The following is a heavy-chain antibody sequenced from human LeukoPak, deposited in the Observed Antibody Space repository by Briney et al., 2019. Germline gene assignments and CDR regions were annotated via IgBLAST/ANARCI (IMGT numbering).Heavy chain of an antibody. J-gene: IGHJ4*02. CDR3: VRGRTVYRSSPQGEDY. V-gene: IGHV4-31*03. CDR1: GGSISSGGYY. D-gene: IGHD6-13*01. Sequence: SETLSLTCTVSGGSISSGGYYWSWIRQHPGKGLEWIGYIYYSGSTYYNPSLKSRVTISVDTSKNQFSLKLSSVTAADTAVYYCVRGRTVYRSSPQGEDYWGQGTLVTVSS. CDR2: IYYSGST.